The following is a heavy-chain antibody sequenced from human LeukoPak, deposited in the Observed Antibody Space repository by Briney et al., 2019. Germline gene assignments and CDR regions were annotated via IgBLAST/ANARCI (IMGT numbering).Heavy chain of an antibody. CDR3: ARGGGEMATIIGFDY. CDR2: INHSGST. CDR1: GGSFSGYY. V-gene: IGHV4-34*01. J-gene: IGHJ4*02. Sequence: SETLSLTCAVYGGSFSGYYWSWIRQPPGKGLEWIGEINHSGSTNYNPSLKSRVTISVDTSKNQFSLKLSSVTAAGTAVYYCARGGGEMATIIGFDYWGQGTLVTVSS. D-gene: IGHD5-12*01.